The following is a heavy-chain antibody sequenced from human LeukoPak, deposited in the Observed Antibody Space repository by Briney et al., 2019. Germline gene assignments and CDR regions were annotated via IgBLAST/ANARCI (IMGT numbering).Heavy chain of an antibody. CDR1: GYTFTSYG. Sequence: GASVKVSCKASGYTFTSYGISWVRQAPGQGLEWMGWISAYNGNTNYAQKLQGRVTMTTDTSTSTAYMELRSLRSDDTAVYYCAREAFLLWFGELSPNWFDPWGQGTLVTVSS. CDR2: ISAYNGNT. J-gene: IGHJ5*02. V-gene: IGHV1-18*01. D-gene: IGHD3-10*01. CDR3: AREAFLLWFGELSPNWFDP.